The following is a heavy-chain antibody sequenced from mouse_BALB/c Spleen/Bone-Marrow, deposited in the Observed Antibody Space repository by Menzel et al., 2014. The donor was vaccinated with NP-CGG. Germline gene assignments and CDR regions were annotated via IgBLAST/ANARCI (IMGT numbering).Heavy chain of an antibody. CDR1: GFNIKDTY. CDR2: IDPANGNT. V-gene: IGHV14-3*02. Sequence: VQLQQSGAELVKPGASVKLSRTASGFNIKDTYMHWVKQRPGQGLEWIGRIDPANGNTKYDPKFQGKATITADTSSNTAYLQLSSLTSEDTAVYYCARYGNYCYAMDYWGQGTSVTVSS. CDR3: ARYGNYCYAMDY. D-gene: IGHD2-1*01. J-gene: IGHJ4*01.